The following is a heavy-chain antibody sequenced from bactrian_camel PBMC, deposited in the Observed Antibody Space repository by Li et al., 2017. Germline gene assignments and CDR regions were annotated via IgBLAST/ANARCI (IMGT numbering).Heavy chain of an antibody. V-gene: IGHV3S1*01. CDR3: AGPETLRRDMYWTGAQCGLGTDSAY. J-gene: IGHJ4*01. Sequence: HVQLVESGGGSVQAGGSLRLSCVVSGLLDSYYCMGWFRQAEGVAAIYTGNGTIYYADSVKGRFTISRDNAKNAVHLQMNSLTPEDTGVYYCAGPETLRRDMYWTGAQCGLGTDSAYWGQGTQVTVS. CDR1: GLLDSYYC. CDR2: IYTGNGTI. D-gene: IGHD1*01.